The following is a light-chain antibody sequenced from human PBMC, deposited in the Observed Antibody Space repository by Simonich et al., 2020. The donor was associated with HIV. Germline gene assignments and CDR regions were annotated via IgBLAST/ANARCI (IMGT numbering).Light chain of an antibody. Sequence: VVMTQSPLSLTVTLGQPASISCRSSQRLEHSDGNTYLNWFQLRPGKAPRRLIYQVSNRDSGVPNRCSGSGSGTDFTLKISSVEAEDVGVYYCMQRTHWWRTFGQGTKVEIK. V-gene: IGKV2-30*02. CDR1: QRLEHSDGNTY. CDR3: MQRTHWWRT. CDR2: QVS. J-gene: IGKJ1*01.